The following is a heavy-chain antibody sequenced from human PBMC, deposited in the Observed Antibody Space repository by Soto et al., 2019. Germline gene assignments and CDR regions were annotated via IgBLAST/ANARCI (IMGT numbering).Heavy chain of an antibody. CDR2: IKTKTDGGTT. CDR1: GFTFSNAW. Sequence: PGGSLRLSCAASGFTFSNAWMSWVRQAPGKGLEWVGRIKTKTDGGTTDYAAPVKGRFTISRDDSKNTLYLQMNSLKTEDTAVYYCTTGVTSRGMDVWGQGTTVTVPS. CDR3: TTGVTSRGMDV. D-gene: IGHD2-21*02. V-gene: IGHV3-15*01. J-gene: IGHJ6*02.